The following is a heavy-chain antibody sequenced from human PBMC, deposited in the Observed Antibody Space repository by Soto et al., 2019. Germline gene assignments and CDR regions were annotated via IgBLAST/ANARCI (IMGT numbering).Heavy chain of an antibody. Sequence: LRLSCAASGFTFSDYYMSWIRQAPGKGLEWVSYISSSGSTIYYADSVKGRFTISRDNAKNSLYLQMNSLRAEDTAVYYCASSNSNYANSRWFDPWGQGTLVTVSS. CDR3: ASSNSNYANSRWFDP. V-gene: IGHV3-11*01. J-gene: IGHJ5*02. CDR1: GFTFSDYY. CDR2: ISSSGSTI. D-gene: IGHD4-4*01.